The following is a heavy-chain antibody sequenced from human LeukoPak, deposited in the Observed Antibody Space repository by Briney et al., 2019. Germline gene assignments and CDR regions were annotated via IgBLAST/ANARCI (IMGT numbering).Heavy chain of an antibody. CDR3: ARSGTEYCSGGSCYPTYYFDY. D-gene: IGHD2-15*01. J-gene: IGHJ4*02. CDR1: GYSFTSYW. Sequence: GESLKISCKGSGYSFTSYWIGWVRQMPGKGLERMGIIYPGDSDTRYSPSFQGQVTISADKSISTAYLQWSSLKASDTAMYYCARSGTEYCSGGSCYPTYYFDYWGQGTLVTVSS. CDR2: IYPGDSDT. V-gene: IGHV5-51*01.